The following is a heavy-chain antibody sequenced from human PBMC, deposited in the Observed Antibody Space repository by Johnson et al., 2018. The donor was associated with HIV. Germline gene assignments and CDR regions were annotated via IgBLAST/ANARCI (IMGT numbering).Heavy chain of an antibody. V-gene: IGHV3-20*04. Sequence: VQLVESRGGVVRPGGSLRLSCAASGFTFDDYGMSWVRQAPGKGLEWVSGISWNSGSIGYADSVKGRFTISRDNAKNSLYLQMNSLRAEDTALYYCAKDMDRYYDFDAFDIWGQGTMVTVSS. D-gene: IGHD3-3*01. CDR2: ISWNSGSI. CDR3: AKDMDRYYDFDAFDI. J-gene: IGHJ3*02. CDR1: GFTFDDYG.